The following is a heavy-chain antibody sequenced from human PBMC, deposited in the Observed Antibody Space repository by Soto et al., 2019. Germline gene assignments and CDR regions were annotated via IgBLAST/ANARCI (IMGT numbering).Heavy chain of an antibody. J-gene: IGHJ6*02. CDR1: GGSITSSY. CDR2: IYDTGISGYTPST. V-gene: IGHV4-59*07. CDR3: ARGEDAFFYYGLDV. Sequence: SDTLSLTCTVSGGSITSSYWSWIRRPPGKGLEWIAYIYDTGISGYTPSTSYNPSLKSRVAMSVDTYKSQFSLKLTSVTAADRGVYYCARGEDAFFYYGLDVWGQGIPVTVSS.